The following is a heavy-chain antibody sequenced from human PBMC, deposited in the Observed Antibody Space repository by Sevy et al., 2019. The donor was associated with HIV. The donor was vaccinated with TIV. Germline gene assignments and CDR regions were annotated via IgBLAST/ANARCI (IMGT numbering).Heavy chain of an antibody. Sequence: VGSLRLSCVASGFTFSDHYMEWVRQAPGKGLEWVGRTRNKADGYTTEYAASVKGRFTISRDESKNSLYVQMNSLKAEETAVYYCATHAGIAAAGRVFDYWGQGTLVTVSS. D-gene: IGHD6-13*01. CDR2: TRNKADGYTT. CDR3: ATHAGIAAAGRVFDY. J-gene: IGHJ4*02. V-gene: IGHV3-72*01. CDR1: GFTFSDHY.